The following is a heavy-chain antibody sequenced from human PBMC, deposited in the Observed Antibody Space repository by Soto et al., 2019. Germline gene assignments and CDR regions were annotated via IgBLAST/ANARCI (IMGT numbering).Heavy chain of an antibody. J-gene: IGHJ4*02. Sequence: EVQLVQSGAEVKKPGESLRISCNGSVYSFTSSWITWVRQMPEKGLVRMGNIDPGDSYTTFSPSFQGHVTVSADRSISTASLQWSGLKASDTARYYCASSSRSRKAGDYYFDYWGQGTLVTVSS. CDR3: ASSSRSRKAGDYYFDY. V-gene: IGHV5-10-1*01. CDR1: VYSFTSSW. D-gene: IGHD3-10*01. CDR2: IDPGDSYT.